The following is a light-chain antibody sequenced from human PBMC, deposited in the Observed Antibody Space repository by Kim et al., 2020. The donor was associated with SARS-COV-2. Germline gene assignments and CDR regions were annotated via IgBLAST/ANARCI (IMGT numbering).Light chain of an antibody. CDR2: GKN. J-gene: IGLJ2*01. V-gene: IGLV3-19*01. CDR3: NSRDSSGNHP. CDR1: SLRNYY. Sequence: VALGQTVKITCQGDSLRNYYASWYQQKPGQAHVVVIYGKNNRPSGIPDRFTGSSSGNTASLTITGAQAEDEGDYYCNSRDSSGNHPFGGGTKVTVL.